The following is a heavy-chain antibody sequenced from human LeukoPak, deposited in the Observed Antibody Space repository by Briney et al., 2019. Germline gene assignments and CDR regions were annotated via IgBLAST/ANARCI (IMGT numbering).Heavy chain of an antibody. J-gene: IGHJ4*02. V-gene: IGHV4-39*07. D-gene: IGHD1-26*01. CDR2: IYYSVST. CDR1: GASISSSSYY. CDR3: ARDIDDVGALFDF. Sequence: SETLSLTCTVSGASISSSSYYWGWIRQPPGKGLEWIGTIYYSVSTYYNPSLKSRLTISVDTSKNQFSLKLSSVTAADTALYFCARDIDDVGALFDFWGQGTLVTVSS.